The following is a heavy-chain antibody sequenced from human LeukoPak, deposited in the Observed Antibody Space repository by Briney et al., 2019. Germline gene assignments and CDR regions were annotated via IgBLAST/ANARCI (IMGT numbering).Heavy chain of an antibody. CDR3: ARAVRYSSGWHRVSYYMDV. D-gene: IGHD6-19*01. V-gene: IGHV4-34*01. CDR1: GDSITGYY. CDR2: INHSGST. J-gene: IGHJ6*03. Sequence: SETLSLTCSVSGDSITGYYWSWIRQPPGKGLEWIGEINHSGSTNYNPSLKSRVTISVDTSKNQFSLKLSSVTAADTAVYYCARAVRYSSGWHRVSYYMDVWGKGTTVTVSS.